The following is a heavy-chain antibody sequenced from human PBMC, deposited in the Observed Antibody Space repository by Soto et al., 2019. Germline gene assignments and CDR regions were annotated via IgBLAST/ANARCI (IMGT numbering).Heavy chain of an antibody. CDR2: IYYSGST. Sequence: SETLSLTCAVSGGSISSSNWWSWVRQPPGKGLEWIGYIYYSGSTNYNPSLKSRVTISVDTSKNQFSLKLSSVTAADTAVYYCARARYSSSWYGLWWFDPWGQGTLVTVSS. CDR3: ARARYSSSWYGLWWFDP. D-gene: IGHD6-13*01. V-gene: IGHV4-4*02. J-gene: IGHJ5*02. CDR1: GGSISSSNW.